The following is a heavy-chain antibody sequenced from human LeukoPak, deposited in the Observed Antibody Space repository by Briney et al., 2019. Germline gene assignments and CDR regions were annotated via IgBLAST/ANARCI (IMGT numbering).Heavy chain of an antibody. CDR1: GFTFSSYW. J-gene: IGHJ4*02. Sequence: PGGSLRLSCAASGFTFSSYWMHWVRXAPGKXLVXXSRINSDGSSTTYADSVKGRFTISRDNAKNTLYLQMNSLRAEDTAVYYCARESSEAVVFDYWGQETLVTVSS. CDR2: INSDGSST. CDR3: ARESSEAVVFDY. V-gene: IGHV3-74*01. D-gene: IGHD6-19*01.